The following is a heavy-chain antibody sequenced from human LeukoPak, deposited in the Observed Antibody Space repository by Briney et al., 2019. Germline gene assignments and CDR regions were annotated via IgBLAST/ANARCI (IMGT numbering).Heavy chain of an antibody. Sequence: GGSLRLSCAASGFTFSSYAMHWVRQAPGKGLEWVAVISYDGSNKYYADSVKGRFIISRDNSKNTLYLQMNSLRAEDTAVYYCAREATTDAFDIWGQGTMVTVSS. CDR1: GFTFSSYA. V-gene: IGHV3-30-3*01. CDR2: ISYDGSNK. J-gene: IGHJ3*02. D-gene: IGHD1-26*01. CDR3: AREATTDAFDI.